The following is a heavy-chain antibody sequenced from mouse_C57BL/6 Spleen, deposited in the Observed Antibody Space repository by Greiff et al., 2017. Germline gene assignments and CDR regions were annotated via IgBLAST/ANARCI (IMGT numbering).Heavy chain of an antibody. D-gene: IGHD1-1*01. CDR3: AREGGYGSSYGY. Sequence: EVNLVESGGGLVKPGGSLKLSCAASGFTFSSYAMSWVRQTPEKRLEWVATISDGGSYTYYPDNVKGRFTISRDNAKNNLYLQMSHLKSEDTAMYYCAREGGYGSSYGYWGQGTTLTVSS. V-gene: IGHV5-4*01. CDR1: GFTFSSYA. J-gene: IGHJ2*01. CDR2: ISDGGSYT.